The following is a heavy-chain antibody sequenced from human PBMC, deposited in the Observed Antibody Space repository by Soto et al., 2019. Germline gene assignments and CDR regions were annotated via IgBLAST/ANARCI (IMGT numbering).Heavy chain of an antibody. Sequence: GGSLRLSCAASGLTFSSYGMHWVRQAPGKGLEWVAVIWYDGSNKYYADSVKGRFTISRDNSKNALYLQMNSLRAEDTAVYYCARGLVRRYYDFWSGSVSYGMDVWGQGTTVTVSS. CDR2: IWYDGSNK. CDR3: ARGLVRRYYDFWSGSVSYGMDV. J-gene: IGHJ6*02. D-gene: IGHD3-3*01. V-gene: IGHV3-33*01. CDR1: GLTFSSYG.